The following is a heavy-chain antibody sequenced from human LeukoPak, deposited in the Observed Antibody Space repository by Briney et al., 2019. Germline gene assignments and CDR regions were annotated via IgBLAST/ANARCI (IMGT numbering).Heavy chain of an antibody. CDR3: ARCTASCYANAFDV. Sequence: PGGSLRLCCATSGFTFNNNAMSWVRQAPGKRLEWVSAINGGGDATEYADSVKGRFTISRDNSKNTLYLQMNSLRPEDTAVYYCARCTASCYANAFDVWGQGTLLTVSS. V-gene: IGHV3-23*01. CDR2: INGGGDAT. J-gene: IGHJ3*01. D-gene: IGHD2-2*01. CDR1: GFTFNNNA.